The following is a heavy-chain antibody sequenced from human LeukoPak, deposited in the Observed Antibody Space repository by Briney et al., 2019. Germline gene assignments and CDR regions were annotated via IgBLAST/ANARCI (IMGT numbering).Heavy chain of an antibody. CDR1: GGTFSSYA. CDR2: IIPIFGTA. V-gene: IGHV1-69*13. J-gene: IGHJ4*02. D-gene: IGHD3-3*01. Sequence: ASVKVSCKASGGTFSSYAISWVRQAPGQGLEWMGGIIPIFGTANYAQKFQGRVTITADESTSTAYMELSSLRSGDTAVYYCARDFRRLTPFGMVIDFDYWGQGALVTVSS. CDR3: ARDFRRLTPFGMVIDFDY.